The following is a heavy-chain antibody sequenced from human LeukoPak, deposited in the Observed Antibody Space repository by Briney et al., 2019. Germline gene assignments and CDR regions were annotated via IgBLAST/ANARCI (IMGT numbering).Heavy chain of an antibody. CDR1: GGSISSSY. CDR3: ARGLGGGNSGDY. Sequence: PSESLSLTCIVSGGSISSSYWSWIRQPPGKGLEWIGEINHSGSTNYNPSLKSRVTISVDTSKNQFSLKLSSVTAADTAVYYCARGLGGGNSGDYWGQGTLVTVSS. J-gene: IGHJ4*02. V-gene: IGHV4-34*01. D-gene: IGHD4-23*01. CDR2: INHSGST.